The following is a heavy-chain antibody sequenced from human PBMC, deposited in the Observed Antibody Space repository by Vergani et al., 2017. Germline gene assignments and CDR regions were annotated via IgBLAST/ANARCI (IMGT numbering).Heavy chain of an antibody. V-gene: IGHV6-1*01. CDR1: GDSVSSSSVT. CDR3: AGGSWGKFDY. D-gene: IGHD1-26*01. J-gene: IGHJ4*02. Sequence: QVQLQQSGPGLVKPSQTLSLTCAIPGDSVSSSSVTWNWIRQSPSRGLEWLGRTYYRSTWYNEYAVSVRSRIIINPDTSKNKVSLQLDSVTPEDTPVYYCAGGSWGKFDYWGQGTLVTVSS. CDR2: TYYRSTWYN.